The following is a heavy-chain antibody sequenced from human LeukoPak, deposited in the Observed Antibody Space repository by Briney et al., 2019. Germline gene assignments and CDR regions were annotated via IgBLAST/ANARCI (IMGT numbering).Heavy chain of an antibody. CDR2: ISGSGGST. J-gene: IGHJ4*02. Sequence: GGSLRLSCAASGFTFSSYAMSWVRQAPGKGLEWVSAISGSGGSTYYADPVKGRFTISRDNSKNTLYLQMNSLRAEDTAVYYCAKTPVATIKRGYFDYWGQGTLVTVSS. D-gene: IGHD5-12*01. CDR1: GFTFSSYA. V-gene: IGHV3-23*01. CDR3: AKTPVATIKRGYFDY.